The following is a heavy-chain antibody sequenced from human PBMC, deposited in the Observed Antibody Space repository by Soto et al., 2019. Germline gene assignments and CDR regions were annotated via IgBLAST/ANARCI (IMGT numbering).Heavy chain of an antibody. CDR3: AKVSYGPEGLETFDY. J-gene: IGHJ4*02. CDR2: ISGSGGST. Sequence: PGGSLRLSCAAPGFTFSSYAMSWVRQAPGKGLEWVSAISGSGGSTYYADSVKGRFTISRDNSKNTLYLQMNSLRAEDTAVYYCAKVSYGPEGLETFDYWGQGTLVTVSS. CDR1: GFTFSSYA. V-gene: IGHV3-23*01. D-gene: IGHD5-18*01.